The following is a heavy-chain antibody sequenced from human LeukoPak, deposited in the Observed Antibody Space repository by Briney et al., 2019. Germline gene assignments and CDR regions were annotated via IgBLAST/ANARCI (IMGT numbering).Heavy chain of an antibody. CDR3: ARLNLPGGMTTTRGVVDY. CDR1: GGSISSSSYC. J-gene: IGHJ4*02. V-gene: IGHV4-39*07. CDR2: IYYSGST. D-gene: IGHD4-17*01. Sequence: PSETLSLTCTVSGGSISSSSYCWGWIRQPPGKGLEWIGSIYYSGSTYYNPSLKSRVTISVDTSKNQFSLKLSSVTAADTAVYYCARLNLPGGMTTTRGVVDYWGQGTLVTVSS.